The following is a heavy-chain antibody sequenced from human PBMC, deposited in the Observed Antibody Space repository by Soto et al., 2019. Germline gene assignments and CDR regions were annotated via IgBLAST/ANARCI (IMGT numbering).Heavy chain of an antibody. D-gene: IGHD1-26*01. J-gene: IGHJ4*02. V-gene: IGHV3-23*01. CDR1: GFTFSSYA. Sequence: EVQLLESGGGLVQPGGSLRLSCAASGFTFSSYAMRWVRQAPGKGREWVSAISGSGGSMYYADSVKGRFTVSSDNSKNTLYLQMNSLRAEDTAVYYCARRGSGSYYDYWGQGTLVTVSS. CDR3: ARRGSGSYYDY. CDR2: ISGSGGSM.